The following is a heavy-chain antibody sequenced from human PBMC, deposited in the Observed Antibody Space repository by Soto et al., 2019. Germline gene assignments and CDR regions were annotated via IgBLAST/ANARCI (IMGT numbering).Heavy chain of an antibody. Sequence: SETLSLTCAVYGGSFSGYYWSWIRQPPGKGLEWIGEINHSGSTNYNPSLKSRVTISVDTSKNQFSLKLSSVTAADTAVYYCAGPKSHLYYDSSEYWGQGTLVTVSS. J-gene: IGHJ4*02. CDR1: GGSFSGYY. D-gene: IGHD3-22*01. CDR2: INHSGST. CDR3: AGPKSHLYYDSSEY. V-gene: IGHV4-34*01.